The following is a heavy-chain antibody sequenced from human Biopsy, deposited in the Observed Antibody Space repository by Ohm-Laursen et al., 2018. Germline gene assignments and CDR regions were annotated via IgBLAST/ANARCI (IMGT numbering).Heavy chain of an antibody. Sequence: SLRLSCTASRFTFSVYAMHWVRRAPGKGLEWVAIIWNDGSSEYYADSVKGRFTISRDNSKNTVYLQMNSLRVEDTAVYYCARDPIVGSKADGMDVWGQGTTVTVSS. CDR1: RFTFSVYA. CDR2: IWNDGSSE. CDR3: ARDPIVGSKADGMDV. V-gene: IGHV3-33*01. D-gene: IGHD1-26*01. J-gene: IGHJ6*02.